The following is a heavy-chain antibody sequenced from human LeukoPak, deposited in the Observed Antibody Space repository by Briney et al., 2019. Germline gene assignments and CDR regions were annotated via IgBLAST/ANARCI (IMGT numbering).Heavy chain of an antibody. CDR3: AKANGWYAAFDY. D-gene: IGHD6-19*01. CDR1: GFTFDDYA. CDR2: ISWNSGSI. J-gene: IGHJ4*02. V-gene: IGHV3-9*03. Sequence: GGSLRLSCAASGFTFDDYAMHWVRQAPGKGLEWVSGISWNSGSIGYADSVKGRFTISRDNAKNSLYLQMNSLRAEDMALYYCAKANGWYAAFDYWGQGTLVTVSS.